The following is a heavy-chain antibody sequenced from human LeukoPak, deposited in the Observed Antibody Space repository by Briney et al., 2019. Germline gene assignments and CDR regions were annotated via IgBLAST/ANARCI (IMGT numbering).Heavy chain of an antibody. D-gene: IGHD2-21*02. CDR2: ISAYNGNT. CDR3: ARVSPPYSSGVVTAIGY. CDR1: GYTFTSYG. Sequence: ASVKVSCKASGYTFTSYGISWVRQAPGQGLEWMGWISAYNGNTNYAQKLQGRVTMTTDTSTSTAYMELRSLRSDDTAVYYCARVSPPYSSGVVTAIGYWGQGTLVTVSS. J-gene: IGHJ4*02. V-gene: IGHV1-18*01.